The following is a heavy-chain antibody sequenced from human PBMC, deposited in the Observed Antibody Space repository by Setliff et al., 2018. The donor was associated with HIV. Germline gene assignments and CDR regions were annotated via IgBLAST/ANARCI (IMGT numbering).Heavy chain of an antibody. J-gene: IGHJ4*02. CDR2: IFYTGST. D-gene: IGHD3-22*01. CDR3: GRQVPVPGVAVTPIDY. Sequence: SETLSLTFTVSGGSISSYYWTWLRQFPGKGLEWIGFIFYTGSTTYNPSLNSRVTILVDTSKNQFSLKLSSVTAADTAVYYCGRQVPVPGVAVTPIDYWGQGTLVTVSS. V-gene: IGHV4-59*08. CDR1: GGSISSYY.